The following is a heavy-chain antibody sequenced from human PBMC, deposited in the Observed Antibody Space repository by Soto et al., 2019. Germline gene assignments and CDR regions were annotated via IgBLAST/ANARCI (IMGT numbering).Heavy chain of an antibody. Sequence: QLQLQESGPGLGKPSETLSLTCTVSGGSISSSSYYWGWIRQPPGKALEWIGSIYYSGSTYYNPSLKTRVTISVDTSKNQFSLKLSSVTAADTAVYYCARRLYYDSSGFEGGGMDVWGQGTTVTVSS. CDR3: ARRLYYDSSGFEGGGMDV. D-gene: IGHD3-22*01. V-gene: IGHV4-39*01. CDR2: IYYSGST. J-gene: IGHJ6*02. CDR1: GGSISSSSYY.